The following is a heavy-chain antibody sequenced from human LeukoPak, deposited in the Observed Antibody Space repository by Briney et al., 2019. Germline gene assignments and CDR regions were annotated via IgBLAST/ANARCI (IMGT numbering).Heavy chain of an antibody. Sequence: GGSLRLSCAASGFTFSSYAMSWVRQAPGKGLEWVSAISGSGGSTYYADSVKGRFTISIDNSKNTLYLQMNSLRAEDTAVYYCAKDRYDFWSGREFDYWGQGTLVTVSS. CDR3: AKDRYDFWSGREFDY. CDR1: GFTFSSYA. V-gene: IGHV3-23*01. CDR2: ISGSGGST. J-gene: IGHJ4*02. D-gene: IGHD3-3*01.